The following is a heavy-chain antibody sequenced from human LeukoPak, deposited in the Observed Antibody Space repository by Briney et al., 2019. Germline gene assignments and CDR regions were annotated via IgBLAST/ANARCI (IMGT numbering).Heavy chain of an antibody. CDR1: GFTLSDYY. CDR3: ARGKVTAPA. CDR2: ISRRGSTI. V-gene: IGHV3-11*01. Sequence: GGSRRLSCGACGFTLSDYYMRWIREATGKGVEWVSYISRRGSTIYYADSVKGRFTISRDNAKNSLYLQMNSLRAEDTAVYYCARGKVTAPAWGQGTLVTVSS. J-gene: IGHJ4*02. D-gene: IGHD2-21*02.